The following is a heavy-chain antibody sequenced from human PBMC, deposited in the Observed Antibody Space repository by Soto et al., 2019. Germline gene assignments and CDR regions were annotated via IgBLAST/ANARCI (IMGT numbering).Heavy chain of an antibody. J-gene: IGHJ5*02. Sequence: SVKVSCKASGFTFTSSAVQWVRQARGQRLEWIGWIVVGSGNTNYAQKFQERVTITRDMSTSTAYMELSSLRSEDTAVDYGAADGPRLCLYPYGQRPLFTVSS. CDR3: AADGPRLCLYP. CDR1: GFTFTSSA. D-gene: IGHD3-16*01. CDR2: IVVGSGNT. V-gene: IGHV1-58*01.